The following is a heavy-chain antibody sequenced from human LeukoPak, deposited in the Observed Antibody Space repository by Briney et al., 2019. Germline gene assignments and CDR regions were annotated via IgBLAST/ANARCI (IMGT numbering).Heavy chain of an antibody. Sequence: SGGSLRLSCAASGLTFSTYGAHWVRQAPGKGLEWVAVISYDGSDKYYADSVKGRFTISRDNSKNTLYLQMNSLRGEDTAVYYCAKDLPQRPEIDSWGQGVLVTVSS. CDR3: AKDLPQRPEIDS. D-gene: IGHD1-1*01. CDR2: ISYDGSDK. V-gene: IGHV3-30*18. J-gene: IGHJ4*02. CDR1: GLTFSTYG.